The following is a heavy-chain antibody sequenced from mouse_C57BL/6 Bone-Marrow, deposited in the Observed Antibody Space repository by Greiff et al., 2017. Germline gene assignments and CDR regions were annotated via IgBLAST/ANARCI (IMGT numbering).Heavy chain of an antibody. Sequence: VQLQQSGAELARPGASVKLSCKASGYTFTSYGISWVKQRTGQGLEWIGEIYPRSGNTYYNEKFKGKATLTADKSSCTAYMEIRSLTSEDSAVYFYARGGYYYAMDYWGQGTSVTVSS. CDR1: GYTFTSYG. V-gene: IGHV1-81*01. J-gene: IGHJ4*01. D-gene: IGHD1-1*02. CDR2: IYPRSGNT. CDR3: ARGGYYYAMDY.